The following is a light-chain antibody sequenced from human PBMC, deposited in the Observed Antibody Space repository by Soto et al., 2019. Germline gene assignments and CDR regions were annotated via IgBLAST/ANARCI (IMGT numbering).Light chain of an antibody. CDR2: DVS. V-gene: IGLV2-11*01. J-gene: IGLJ1*01. CDR1: SSDVGGYNY. CDR3: CSYAGTYTYV. Sequence: QSVLTQPRSVSGSPGQSVTTACTGTSSDVGGYNYVSWYQQHPGKAPKLMIYDVSERPSGVPDRFSASKSGNTASLTISGLQAEDEADYYCCSYAGTYTYVFATGTKVTVL.